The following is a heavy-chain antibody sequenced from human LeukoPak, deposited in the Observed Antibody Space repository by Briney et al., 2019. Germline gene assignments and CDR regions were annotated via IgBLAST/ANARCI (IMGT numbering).Heavy chain of an antibody. CDR3: TRSPGEGRTGTVGGWFDP. CDR2: VSYDGSTK. D-gene: IGHD1-1*01. J-gene: IGHJ5*02. V-gene: IGHV3-30*01. CDR1: GFNFSTCV. Sequence: GRSLRLSCAASGFNFSTCVMHWVRQAPGKGLEWVSVVSYDGSTKYYADSVKGRFTISRDNSKNTLTLQMNNLRAEDTSMYYCTRSPGEGRTGTVGGWFDPWGQGTLVTVSS.